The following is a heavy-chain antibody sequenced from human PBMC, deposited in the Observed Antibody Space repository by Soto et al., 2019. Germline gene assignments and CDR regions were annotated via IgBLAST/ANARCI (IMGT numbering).Heavy chain of an antibody. CDR3: AREGASGSHIGY. CDR2: IIPIFGTA. Sequence: QVQLVQSGAEVKKPGSSVKVSCKASGGTFSSYAISWVRQAPGQGLEWMGGIIPIFGTANYAQKFQGRVTITAYESTSTAYRELSSLRSEDTAVYYCAREGASGSHIGYWGQGTLVTVSS. V-gene: IGHV1-69*01. J-gene: IGHJ4*02. D-gene: IGHD3-22*01. CDR1: GGTFSSYA.